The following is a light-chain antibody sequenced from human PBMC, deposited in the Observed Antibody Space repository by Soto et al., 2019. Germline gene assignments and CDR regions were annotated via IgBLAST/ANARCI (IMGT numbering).Light chain of an antibody. Sequence: DIQLTQSPSSLSASVGDRVTITCRASQAISSYLAWYQQKPGKVPELLIYATSTLQSGAPSRFSGSGSGTDFTLTISSLQPEDVATDYGHKYNHAPTFGGGTKVEIK. CDR1: QAISSY. CDR3: HKYNHAPT. J-gene: IGKJ4*01. CDR2: ATS. V-gene: IGKV1-27*01.